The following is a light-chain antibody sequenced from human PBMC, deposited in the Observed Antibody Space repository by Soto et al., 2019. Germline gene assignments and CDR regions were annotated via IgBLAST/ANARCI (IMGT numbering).Light chain of an antibody. CDR3: QQYGSSPLT. V-gene: IGKV3-20*01. J-gene: IGKJ1*01. Sequence: EIVLTQSPGTLSLSPGERATLSCRASQSLSSTYLAWYQQKPGQAPRLLIYGASNRATGIPDRFSGSGSGTDFTLTINRLEPEDFAVCYCQQYGSSPLTFGQGTKVDIK. CDR1: QSLSSTY. CDR2: GAS.